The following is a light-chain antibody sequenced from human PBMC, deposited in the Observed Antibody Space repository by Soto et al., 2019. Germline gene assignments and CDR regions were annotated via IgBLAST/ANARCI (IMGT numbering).Light chain of an antibody. J-gene: IGLJ1*01. CDR2: EVF. CDR3: SSYAGSNNFDV. CDR1: SSDVGGYNY. V-gene: IGLV2-8*01. Sequence: QSALTQPPSASGYPGQSVTISCTGTSSDVGGYNYVSWYQQHPGKAPKLMIYEVFKRPSGVPDRFSGSKSGNTASLTVSGLQAEDEADYYCSSYAGSNNFDVFGTGTKLTVL.